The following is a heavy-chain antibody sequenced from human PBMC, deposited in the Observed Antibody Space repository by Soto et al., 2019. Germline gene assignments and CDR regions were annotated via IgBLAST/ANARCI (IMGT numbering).Heavy chain of an antibody. CDR1: GYTFTGYY. CDR2: INPNRGGT. J-gene: IGHJ3*02. V-gene: IGHV1-2*04. CDR3: ARDSMLGGVIRGLGAFDI. Sequence: QVQLVQSGAEVKKPGASVKVSCKASGYTFTGYYMHWVRQAPGQGLEWMGWINPNRGGTNYAQKFEGWVTMPRDPSISPAYMERSRLRSDAAAVYYCARDSMLGGVIRGLGAFDIWGQGTMVTASS. D-gene: IGHD3-16*02.